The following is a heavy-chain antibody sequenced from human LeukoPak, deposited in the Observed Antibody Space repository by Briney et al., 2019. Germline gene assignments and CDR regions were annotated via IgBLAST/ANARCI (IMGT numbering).Heavy chain of an antibody. J-gene: IGHJ4*02. CDR2: ISGSGGNT. CDR3: ARRRDSSDGKDFDY. V-gene: IGHV3-23*01. Sequence: GGSLRLSCAASGFTFSSYAMSWVRQAPGRGLEWGTAISGSGGNTNCADSVKGRFTISRDNSKNTLYLQMISLRAEDTAVYYCARRRDSSDGKDFDYWGQGTLVTVSS. D-gene: IGHD3-22*01. CDR1: GFTFSSYA.